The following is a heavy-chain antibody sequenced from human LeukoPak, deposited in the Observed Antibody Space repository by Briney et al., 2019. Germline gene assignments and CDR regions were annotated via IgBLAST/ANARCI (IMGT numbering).Heavy chain of an antibody. J-gene: IGHJ4*02. D-gene: IGHD2-2*01. CDR3: ARVLKLPGAAYAGIFDY. CDR1: GYTFSSYW. V-gene: IGHV3-7*01. Sequence: GGSLRLSCAASGYTFSSYWMSWVHQAPGKGLEWVATIKEDGSQKYSVTGRFTISRDNAKKSLDLQMSSLRAEDTAVYYCARVLKLPGAAYAGIFDYWGRGTLVTVSS. CDR2: IKEDGSQK.